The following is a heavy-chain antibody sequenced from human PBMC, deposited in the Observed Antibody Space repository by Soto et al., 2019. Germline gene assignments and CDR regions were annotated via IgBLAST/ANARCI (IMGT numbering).Heavy chain of an antibody. J-gene: IGHJ6*02. D-gene: IGHD3-3*01. CDR3: ARHATSYYDFWSGYYTGRSYYGMDV. CDR1: GYSFTCYW. CDR2: IYPGDSDT. V-gene: IGHV5-51*01. Sequence: GESLKISCKGSGYSFTCYWIGWVRQMPGKGLEWMGIIYPGDSDTRYSPSFQGQVTISADKSISTAYLQWSSLKASDTAMYYCARHATSYYDFWSGYYTGRSYYGMDVWGQGTTVTVSS.